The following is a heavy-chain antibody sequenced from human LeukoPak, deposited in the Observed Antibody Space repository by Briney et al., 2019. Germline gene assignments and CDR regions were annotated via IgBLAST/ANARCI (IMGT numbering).Heavy chain of an antibody. J-gene: IGHJ4*02. CDR2: ISYDGSNK. Sequence: GGSLRLSCAASGFTFSSYAMHWVRQAPGKGLEWVAVISYDGSNKYYADSVKGRFTISRDNSKNTLYLQMNSLRAEDTAVYYCARAERQWLATRFGYWGQGTLVTVSS. V-gene: IGHV3-30-3*01. CDR1: GFTFSSYA. CDR3: ARAERQWLATRFGY. D-gene: IGHD6-19*01.